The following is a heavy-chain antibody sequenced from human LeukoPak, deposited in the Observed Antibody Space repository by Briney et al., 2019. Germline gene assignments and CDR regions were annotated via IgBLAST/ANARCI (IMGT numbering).Heavy chain of an antibody. Sequence: KPSETLSLTCAVYGGSFSGYYWSWIRQPPGKGLGWIGEINHSGSTNYNPSLKSRVTISVDTSKNQFSLKLSSVTAADTAVYHCARRGWFGDPDYWGQGTLVTVSS. CDR2: INHSGST. CDR1: GGSFSGYY. CDR3: ARRGWFGDPDY. J-gene: IGHJ4*02. V-gene: IGHV4-34*01. D-gene: IGHD3-10*01.